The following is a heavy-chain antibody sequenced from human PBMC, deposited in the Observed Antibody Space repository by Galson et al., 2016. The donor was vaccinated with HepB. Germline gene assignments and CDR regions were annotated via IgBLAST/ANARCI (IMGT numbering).Heavy chain of an antibody. V-gene: IGHV3-23*01. J-gene: IGHJ4*02. CDR2: ISGSDGGT. CDR3: TTGDYYDSSGYPY. CDR1: FTFSTYA. Sequence: FTFSTYAMSWVRQAPGKGLEWVASISGSDGGTYYADSVKGRFTISRDNSKNTLYLQMNSLKTEDTAVYYCTTGDYYDSSGYPYWGQGTLVTVSS. D-gene: IGHD3-22*01.